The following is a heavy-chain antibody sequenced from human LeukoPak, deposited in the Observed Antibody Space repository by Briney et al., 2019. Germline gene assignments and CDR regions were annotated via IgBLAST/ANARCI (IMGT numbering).Heavy chain of an antibody. CDR1: GYSFTSYW. V-gene: IGHV5-10-1*01. Sequence: VESLKISCKGSGYSFTSYWISWVRQMPGKGLEWMGRIDPSDSYTNYSPSFQGHVTISADKSISTAYLQWSSLKASDTAMYYCATTDYDILTGYQRWFDPWGQGTLVTVSS. CDR3: ATTDYDILTGYQRWFDP. D-gene: IGHD3-9*01. J-gene: IGHJ5*02. CDR2: IDPSDSYT.